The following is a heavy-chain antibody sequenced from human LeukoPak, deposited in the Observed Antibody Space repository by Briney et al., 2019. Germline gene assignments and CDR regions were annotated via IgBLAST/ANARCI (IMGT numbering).Heavy chain of an antibody. Sequence: GSLRLSCAASGFTFSSYAMSWVRQAPGKGLEWVSAIGYSGGNTYYADSVKGRFTISRDNSKNTLYLQMNSLRAEDTAVYYCARDLKRWLPSELDYWGQGTLVTVSS. J-gene: IGHJ4*02. V-gene: IGHV3-23*01. CDR1: GFTFSSYA. CDR2: IGYSGGNT. CDR3: ARDLKRWLPSELDY. D-gene: IGHD5-24*01.